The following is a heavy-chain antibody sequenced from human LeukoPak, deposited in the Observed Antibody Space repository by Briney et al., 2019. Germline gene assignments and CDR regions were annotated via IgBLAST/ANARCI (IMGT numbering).Heavy chain of an antibody. Sequence: SVPLSLTCTLSGGSMSIHYGLWPRRPPGEAPEWLGYIYYSGSTNYNPSLKSRVTISVATSKNQFSLKLSSVTAADTAVYYCARHLVGSSMDVWGKGTTVTVSS. J-gene: IGHJ6*03. CDR2: IYYSGST. CDR3: ARHLVGSSMDV. CDR1: GGSMSIHY. D-gene: IGHD3-9*01. V-gene: IGHV4-59*08.